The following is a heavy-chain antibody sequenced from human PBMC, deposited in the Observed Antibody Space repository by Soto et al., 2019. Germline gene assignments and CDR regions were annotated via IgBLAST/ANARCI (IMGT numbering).Heavy chain of an antibody. CDR3: AKDHRIAVAGTGWYFDL. CDR2: ISGSGGST. CDR1: GFTFSSYA. J-gene: IGHJ2*01. V-gene: IGHV3-23*01. D-gene: IGHD6-19*01. Sequence: GGSLRLSCAASGFTFSSYAMSWVRQAPGKGLEWVSAISGSGGSTYYADSVKGRFTISRDNSKNTLYLQMNSLRAEDTAVYYCAKDHRIAVAGTGWYFDLWGRGTLVTVSS.